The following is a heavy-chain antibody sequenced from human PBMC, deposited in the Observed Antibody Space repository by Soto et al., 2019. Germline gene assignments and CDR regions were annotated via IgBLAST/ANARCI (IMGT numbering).Heavy chain of an antibody. J-gene: IGHJ4*02. CDR2: ISSSSSYI. D-gene: IGHD1-26*01. V-gene: IGHV3-21*01. CDR3: ARDRYSGSYYGFDY. CDR1: GFTFSSYS. Sequence: PAGSLRLSCAASGFTFSSYSMNWVRQAPGKGLEWVSSISSSSSYIYYADSVKGRFTIYRDNAKNSLYLQMNSLRAEDTAVYYCARDRYSGSYYGFDYWGQGTLVTVSS.